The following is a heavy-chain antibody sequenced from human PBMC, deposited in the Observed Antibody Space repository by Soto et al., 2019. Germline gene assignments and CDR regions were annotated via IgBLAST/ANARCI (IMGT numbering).Heavy chain of an antibody. Sequence: GWSLRLSCAASGFTFSTYGMHWVRQAPGKGLEWVAVMGNDGITTFYADSVKGRFTISRDNSKNTLFLQMNSLRADDTAVYYCAKEFQWELHAFDIWGQGTMVT. J-gene: IGHJ3*02. CDR2: MGNDGITT. CDR3: AKEFQWELHAFDI. CDR1: GFTFSTYG. D-gene: IGHD1-26*01. V-gene: IGHV3-30*02.